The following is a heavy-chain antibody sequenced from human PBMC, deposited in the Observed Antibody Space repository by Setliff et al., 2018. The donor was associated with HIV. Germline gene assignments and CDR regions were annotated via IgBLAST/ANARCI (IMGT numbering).Heavy chain of an antibody. J-gene: IGHJ4*02. V-gene: IGHV4-38-2*02. Sequence: SETLSLTCTVSGHSITSDYQWGWIRQPPGKGLEWIGSIYHSGSTYYNPSLKSRVTISVDTTKSQISLKLISATAADTAVFYCVRVDYGDYDFDYWGQGTLVTVSS. CDR1: GHSITSDYQ. D-gene: IGHD4-17*01. CDR2: IYHSGST. CDR3: VRVDYGDYDFDY.